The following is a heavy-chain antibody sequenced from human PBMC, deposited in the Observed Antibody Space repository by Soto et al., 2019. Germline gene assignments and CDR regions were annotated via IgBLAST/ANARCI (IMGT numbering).Heavy chain of an antibody. CDR2: IYFTGAT. CDR1: GGSISSGTSC. J-gene: IGHJ4*02. Sequence: QVQLQESGPGLVKPSQTLSLTCNVSGGSISSGTSCWTWIRQHPGEGLEWIGHIYFTGATYSNPSLRSRLTMSVDTSKNQFSLKLTSVTAADTATYYCASIPRRGYSYGIDYWGQGTLVTVSS. CDR3: ASIPRRGYSYGIDY. D-gene: IGHD2-21*02. V-gene: IGHV4-31*03.